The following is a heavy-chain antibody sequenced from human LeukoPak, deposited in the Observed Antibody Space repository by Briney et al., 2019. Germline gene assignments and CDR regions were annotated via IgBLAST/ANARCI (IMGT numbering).Heavy chain of an antibody. CDR1: GYTFTSYD. J-gene: IGHJ4*02. V-gene: IGHV1-2*02. CDR2: INPNSGGT. CDR3: AGISGYSSSWHDY. Sequence: ASVKVSCKASGYTFTSYDINWVRQATGQGLEWMGWINPNSGGTNYAQKFQGRVTMTRDTSISTAYMELSRLRSDDTAVYYCAGISGYSSSWHDYWGQGTLVTVSS. D-gene: IGHD6-13*01.